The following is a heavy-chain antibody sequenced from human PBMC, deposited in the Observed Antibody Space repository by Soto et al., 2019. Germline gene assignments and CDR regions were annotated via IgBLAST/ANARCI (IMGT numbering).Heavy chain of an antibody. J-gene: IGHJ6*02. V-gene: IGHV1-18*04. D-gene: IGHD3-22*01. CDR1: GYTFTSYG. CDR3: ARPLRDRNFYHGLAV. Sequence: ASVKVSCKASGYTFTSYGISWVRQAPGQGLEWMGWISAYNGNTNYAQKLQGRVTMTTDTSTSTAYMELRSLRSADTAVYFCARPLRDRNFYHGLAVWGQGTTVTVSS. CDR2: ISAYNGNT.